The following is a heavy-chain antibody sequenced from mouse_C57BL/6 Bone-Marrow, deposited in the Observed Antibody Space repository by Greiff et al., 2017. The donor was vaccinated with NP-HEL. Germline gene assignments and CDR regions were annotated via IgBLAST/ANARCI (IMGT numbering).Heavy chain of an antibody. CDR3: ARVSKAY. CDR2: ISSGGSYT. Sequence: EVKLVESGGDLVKPGGSLKLSCAASGFTFSSYGMSWVRQTPDKRLEWVATISSGGSYTYYPDSVKGRFTISRDNAKNTLYLQMSSLKSEDTAMYYCARVSKAYWGQGTLVTVSA. J-gene: IGHJ3*01. CDR1: GFTFSSYG. V-gene: IGHV5-6*01.